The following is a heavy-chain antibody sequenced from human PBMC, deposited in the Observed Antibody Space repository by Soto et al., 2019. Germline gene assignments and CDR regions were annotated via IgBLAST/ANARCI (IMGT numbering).Heavy chain of an antibody. D-gene: IGHD1-26*01. V-gene: IGHV4-28*01. CDR1: GSSISSSNW. CDR2: IYYSGTT. J-gene: IGHJ4*02. CDR3: ARREIQGPIDY. Sequence: QVQLQESGPGLVKPSDTLSLTCAVSGSSISSSNWWGWSRQPPGQGLEWIGYIYYSGTTYYNPSRKGRGTMSVDPSKNQSSMKPTSVTAVDTAVYYCARREIQGPIDYWGQGTLVTVSS.